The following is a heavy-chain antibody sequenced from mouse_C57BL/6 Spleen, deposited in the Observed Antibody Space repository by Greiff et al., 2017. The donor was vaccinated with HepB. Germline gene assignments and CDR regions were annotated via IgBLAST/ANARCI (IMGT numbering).Heavy chain of an antibody. Sequence: EVMLVESGGDLVKPGGSLKLSCAASGFTFSSYGMSWVRQTPDKRLEWVATISSGGSYTYYPDSVKGRFTISRDNAKNTLYLQMSSLKSEDTAMYYCARQTTTGAMDYWGQGTSVTVSS. CDR2: ISSGGSYT. CDR1: GFTFSSYG. CDR3: ARQTTTGAMDY. J-gene: IGHJ4*01. D-gene: IGHD2-14*01. V-gene: IGHV5-6*02.